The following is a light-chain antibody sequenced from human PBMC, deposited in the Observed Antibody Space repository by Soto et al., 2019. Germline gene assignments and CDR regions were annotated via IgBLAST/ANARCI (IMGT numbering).Light chain of an antibody. J-gene: IGKJ5*01. V-gene: IGKV3-20*01. Sequence: EIVLTQSPDTLSLSPGGRATLSCRASQSLTTRLAWYQQKPGQPPRLLISGASVRASGVPVRISGSGSGTDFTLTISRLEPEDFALYYCQQYGGSPITFGLGTRLEVK. CDR2: GAS. CDR1: QSLTTR. CDR3: QQYGGSPIT.